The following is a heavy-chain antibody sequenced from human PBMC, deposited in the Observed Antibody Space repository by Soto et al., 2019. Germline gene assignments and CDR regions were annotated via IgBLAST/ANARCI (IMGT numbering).Heavy chain of an antibody. CDR2: ISSTSTYI. CDR1: GFNFSPYT. Sequence: ESGGGLVKPGGSLTVSCTASGFNFSPYTMNWFRQAPGKGLEWVSSISSTSTYIYYSDSVKGRFTISRDNAKNSLFLQMNSLRAEDTAVYSCAREVRRGWVDPWGPGTLVTVSS. CDR3: AREVRRGWVDP. V-gene: IGHV3-21*01. J-gene: IGHJ5*02.